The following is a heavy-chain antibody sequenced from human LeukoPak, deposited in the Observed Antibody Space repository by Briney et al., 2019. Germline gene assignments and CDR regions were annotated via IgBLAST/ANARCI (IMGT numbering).Heavy chain of an antibody. J-gene: IGHJ4*02. Sequence: SGPTLVKPTQTLTLTCSLSGFSLSTSGVGVGWIRQSQGKAREWLALIYWDDDKRYKPSLKTRLTIVKDTSNNHVVLLMTNMDPVDTATYYCAHRRSGYNWNHGDFDYWGQGNPVTVSS. CDR1: GFSLSTSGVG. CDR3: AHRRSGYNWNHGDFDY. CDR2: IYWDDDK. V-gene: IGHV2-5*02. D-gene: IGHD1-14*01.